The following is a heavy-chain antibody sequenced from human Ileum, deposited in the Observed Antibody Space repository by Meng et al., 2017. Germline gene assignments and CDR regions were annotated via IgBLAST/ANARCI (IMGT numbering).Heavy chain of an antibody. V-gene: IGHV3-74*01. CDR2: INSDGTGT. J-gene: IGHJ4*02. Sequence: VRLVEAGGGLVQPGGSLRPSCAASGFTFSGYWMHWFRQGTGKSLVWLSHINSDGTGTSYAESVRGRFTISRDNAKNTLYLQMNSLTVEDTAVYYCVRDGPNYFDQWGQGTLVTVSS. CDR3: VRDGPNYFDQ. CDR1: GFTFSGYW.